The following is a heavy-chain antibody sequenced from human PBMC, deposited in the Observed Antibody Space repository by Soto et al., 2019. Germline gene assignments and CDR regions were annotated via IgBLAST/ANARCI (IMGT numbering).Heavy chain of an antibody. CDR3: ARFPPGRETTDRFDY. J-gene: IGHJ4*02. Sequence: GGSLRLSCAASGFTFSSYDMHWVRQATGKGLEWVSAIGTAGDTYYPGSVKGRFTISRENAKNSLYLQMNSLRAADTAVYYCARFPPGRETTDRFDYWGQGTLVTVSS. CDR2: IGTAGDT. CDR1: GFTFSSYD. V-gene: IGHV3-13*01. D-gene: IGHD4-17*01.